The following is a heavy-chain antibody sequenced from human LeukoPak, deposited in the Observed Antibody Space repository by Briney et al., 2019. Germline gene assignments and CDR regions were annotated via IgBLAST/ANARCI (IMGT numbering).Heavy chain of an antibody. CDR1: GFTFSSYS. J-gene: IGHJ6*03. D-gene: IGHD2-8*01. V-gene: IGHV3-21*04. CDR3: AKVPNGLTYYYYYMDV. Sequence: GGSLRLSCAASGFTFSSYSMNWVRQAPGKGLEWVSSISTSSSYIYYADSVKGRFTISRDNSKNTLYVQMNSLRGEDTAVYYCAKVPNGLTYYYYYMDVWGKGTTVTISS. CDR2: ISTSSSYI.